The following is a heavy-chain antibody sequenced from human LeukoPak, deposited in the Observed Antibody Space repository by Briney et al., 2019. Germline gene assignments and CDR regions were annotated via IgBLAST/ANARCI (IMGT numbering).Heavy chain of an antibody. CDR3: ARDTIAVAGTDY. V-gene: IGHV3-23*01. D-gene: IGHD6-19*01. J-gene: IGHJ4*02. CDR1: RFTFNSYA. Sequence: GGSLRLSCAASRFTFNSYAMSWVRQAPGKGLEWVSVIGGSNGITFYVGSVKGRFTISRDNSKDTLYLQMNSLRAEDTAVYYCARDTIAVAGTDYWGQGTLVTVSS. CDR2: IGGSNGIT.